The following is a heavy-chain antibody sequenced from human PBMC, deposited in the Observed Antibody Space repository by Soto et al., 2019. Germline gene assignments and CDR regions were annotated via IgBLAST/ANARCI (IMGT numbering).Heavy chain of an antibody. CDR3: ARVRTDWYYYGPRSPPHYYLDY. J-gene: IGHJ4*02. CDR1: GSSVTSYY. D-gene: IGHD3-10*01. Sequence: ASETLSLTRSFSGSSVTSYYLTWIRPSPEKGLEWIGYMHYTGFSHYNPSLKSRVTISVDTSKNQFSLQLSSVTAADTAVYYCARVRTDWYYYGPRSPPHYYLDYRGQGTLVTVSS. CDR2: MHYTGFS. V-gene: IGHV4-59*02.